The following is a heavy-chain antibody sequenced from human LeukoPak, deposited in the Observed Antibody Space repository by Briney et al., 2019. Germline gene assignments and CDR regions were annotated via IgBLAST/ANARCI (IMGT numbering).Heavy chain of an antibody. CDR2: ISFDGINE. V-gene: IGHV3-30*03. CDR3: ASGPRGFDY. CDR1: GFTFSTYG. J-gene: IGHJ4*02. D-gene: IGHD3/OR15-3a*01. Sequence: GGSLRLSCAASGFTFSTYGMHWVRQAPGKGLEWVAVISFDGINEYYADSVKGRFTISRDNSKNTLYLQMNSLRAEDTAVYYCASGPRGFDYWGQGTLVTVSS.